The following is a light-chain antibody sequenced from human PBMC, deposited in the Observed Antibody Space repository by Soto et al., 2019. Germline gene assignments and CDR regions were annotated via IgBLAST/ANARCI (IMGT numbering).Light chain of an antibody. J-gene: IGKJ3*01. V-gene: IGKV3-20*01. Sequence: EVVLTQSPGTLALSPGERATLYCRASQSVGSNYLAWYQQKPGQAPRVLIYGASSRATGIPDRFSGSGSGADFTLTISRLEPEDFAVCYCQQYTTSPFTFGPGTKVDIK. CDR2: GAS. CDR3: QQYTTSPFT. CDR1: QSVGSNY.